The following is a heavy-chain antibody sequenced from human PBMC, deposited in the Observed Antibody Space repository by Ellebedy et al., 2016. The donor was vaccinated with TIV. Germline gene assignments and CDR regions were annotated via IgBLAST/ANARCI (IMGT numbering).Heavy chain of an antibody. CDR1: GFTVSSFF. V-gene: IGHV3-66*01. Sequence: GESLKISCAASGFTVSSFFMSWVRQAPGKGLEWVSVIYSDGGTNYTDSVKGRFTISRDSSDNTLSLQMNSLRAEETAVYYCARDPGGGGNYGDNWFDPWGQGTLVTVSS. CDR2: IYSDGGT. D-gene: IGHD4-17*01. J-gene: IGHJ5*02. CDR3: ARDPGGGGNYGDNWFDP.